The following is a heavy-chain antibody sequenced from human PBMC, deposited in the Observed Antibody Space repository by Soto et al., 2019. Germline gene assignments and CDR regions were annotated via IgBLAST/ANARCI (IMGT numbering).Heavy chain of an antibody. CDR2: IHYSGST. CDR3: ARFQCSSSGCLYYHYYYMDV. Sequence: QVQLQESGPGLVKPSETLSLTCTVSGGSMSSYYWSWIRQPPGKGLEWIGYIHYSGSTNHNPSLRSRVTISVDTSTNHFSLKLSSVTAADTAVYYCARFQCSSSGCLYYHYYYMDVWGKGTTVTVSS. V-gene: IGHV4-59*01. CDR1: GGSMSSYY. J-gene: IGHJ6*03. D-gene: IGHD2-2*01.